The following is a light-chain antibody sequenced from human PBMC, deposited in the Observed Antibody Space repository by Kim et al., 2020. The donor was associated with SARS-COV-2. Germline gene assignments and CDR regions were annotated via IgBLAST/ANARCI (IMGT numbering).Light chain of an antibody. CDR3: QSYDSSLGGSV. CDR2: TNI. V-gene: IGLV1-40*01. J-gene: IGLJ2*01. CDR1: TSNIGAGYD. Sequence: TIACTGSTSNIGAGYDVHWYQQRPGAAPKLLIYTNINRPSGVPDRFFGSKSGTSASLAITGLQAADEADYYCQSYDSSLGGSVFGGGTKLTVL.